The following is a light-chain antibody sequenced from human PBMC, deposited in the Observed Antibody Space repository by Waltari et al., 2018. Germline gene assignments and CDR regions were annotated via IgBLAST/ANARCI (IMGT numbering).Light chain of an antibody. V-gene: IGKV2-28*01. CDR3: MQALEILFT. CDR1: QSLLHTNGYNY. Sequence: DIVMTQSPLSLPVTPGEPASIPCRSSQSLLHTNGYNYLDWYLQKPGQSPQLLIYLGSNRASGVPDRFSGSGSGTNFTLKISRVEAEDVGVYYCMQALEILFTFGGGTKVEIK. CDR2: LGS. J-gene: IGKJ4*01.